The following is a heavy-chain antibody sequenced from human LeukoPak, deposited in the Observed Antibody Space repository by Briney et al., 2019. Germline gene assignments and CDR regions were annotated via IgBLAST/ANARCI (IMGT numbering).Heavy chain of an antibody. Sequence: ASVKVSCKASGYTFTGYYMHWVRQAPGQGLEWMGWINPNSGGINYAQKFQGRVTMTRDTSISTAYMELSRLRSDDTAVYYCARGGRDFWSGYYYCLDYWGQGTLVTVSS. CDR2: INPNSGGI. J-gene: IGHJ4*02. V-gene: IGHV1-2*02. CDR3: ARGGRDFWSGYYYCLDY. D-gene: IGHD3-3*01. CDR1: GYTFTGYY.